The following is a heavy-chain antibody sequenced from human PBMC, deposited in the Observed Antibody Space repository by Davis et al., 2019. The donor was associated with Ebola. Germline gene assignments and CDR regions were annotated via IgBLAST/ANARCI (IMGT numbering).Heavy chain of an antibody. CDR2: ISAYNGNT. D-gene: IGHD3-10*01. J-gene: IGHJ5*02. Sequence: ASVTVSCKASGYTFTSYGISWVRQAPGHGLEWMGWISAYNGNTNYAQKLQGRVTMTTDTSTSTAYMELRSLRSDDTAVYYCARDMGMVQEANWFDPWGQGTLVTVSS. CDR3: ARDMGMVQEANWFDP. V-gene: IGHV1-18*01. CDR1: GYTFTSYG.